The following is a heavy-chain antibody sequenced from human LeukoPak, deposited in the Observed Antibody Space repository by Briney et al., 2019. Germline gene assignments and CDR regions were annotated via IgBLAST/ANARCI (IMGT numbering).Heavy chain of an antibody. J-gene: IGHJ4*02. V-gene: IGHV3-30*03. CDR2: ISYDGTNK. Sequence: GGSLRLSCAASGFTFSHYGMHWVRQAPGKGLEWVSVISYDGTNKYYADSVKGRFTISRDNSKNTLYLQMNSLRAEDTAVYYCARDGLNGVGAAIRTYYFDYWGQGTLVTVSS. CDR1: GFTFSHYG. CDR3: ARDGLNGVGAAIRTYYFDY. D-gene: IGHD2-15*01.